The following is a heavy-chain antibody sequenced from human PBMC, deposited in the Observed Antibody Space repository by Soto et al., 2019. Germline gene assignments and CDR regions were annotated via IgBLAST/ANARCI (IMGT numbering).Heavy chain of an antibody. D-gene: IGHD3-9*01. CDR3: ARDTTGAFDI. CDR2: IWYDGSNK. V-gene: IGHV3-33*01. J-gene: IGHJ3*02. CDR1: EFSFNSYG. Sequence: QVQLVESGGGVVQPGRSLRLSCAASEFSFNSYGMHWVRQAPGKGLEWVAVIWYDGSNKYYADSVKGRFTISRDNSQNTLDLQMNSRRDEDTAVYYCARDTTGAFDIWGQGTMVTVSS.